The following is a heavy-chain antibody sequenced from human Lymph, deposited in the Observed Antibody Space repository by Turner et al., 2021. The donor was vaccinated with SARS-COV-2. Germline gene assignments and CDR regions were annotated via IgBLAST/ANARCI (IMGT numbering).Heavy chain of an antibody. CDR2: INPNSGGT. CDR1: GYTFTGYY. D-gene: IGHD3-10*01. Sequence: QVQLVQSGAGVKKPGASVKVSCKASGYTFTGYYMHWVRQAPGQGLEWMGWINPNSGGTNYPQKLQGRVTMTRDTSISRAYMELSRLRSDDTAVYYCARSRDLQSMIRGVDPFDYWGQGTLVTVSS. J-gene: IGHJ4*02. V-gene: IGHV1-2*02. CDR3: ARSRDLQSMIRGVDPFDY.